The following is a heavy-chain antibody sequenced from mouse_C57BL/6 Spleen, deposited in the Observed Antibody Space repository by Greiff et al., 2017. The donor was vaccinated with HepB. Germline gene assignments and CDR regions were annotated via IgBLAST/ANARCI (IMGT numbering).Heavy chain of an antibody. Sequence: VQLQQSGTVLARPGASVKMSCKTSGYTFTSYWMHWVKQRPGQGLEWIGAIYPGNSDTSYNQKFKGEAKLTAVTSASTAYMELSSLTNEDSAVYYCTNYGSGFAYWGQGTLVTVSA. CDR2: IYPGNSDT. J-gene: IGHJ3*01. CDR3: TNYGSGFAY. V-gene: IGHV1-5*01. D-gene: IGHD1-1*01. CDR1: GYTFTSYW.